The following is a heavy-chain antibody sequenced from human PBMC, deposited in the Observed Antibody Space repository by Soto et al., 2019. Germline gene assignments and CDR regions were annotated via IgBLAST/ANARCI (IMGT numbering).Heavy chain of an antibody. CDR1: GGTFSIYP. CDR3: AKVIGNPRITIFGVVTDGMDV. D-gene: IGHD3-3*01. CDR2: IIPMFGTT. J-gene: IGHJ6*02. Sequence: ASVKVSCKASGGTFSIYPISWVRQAPGQGLEWMGGIIPMFGTTNYAQKFQGRVTITADTSTSTAYMELNSLRAEDTAVYYCAKVIGNPRITIFGVVTDGMDVWGQGTTVTVSS. V-gene: IGHV1-69*06.